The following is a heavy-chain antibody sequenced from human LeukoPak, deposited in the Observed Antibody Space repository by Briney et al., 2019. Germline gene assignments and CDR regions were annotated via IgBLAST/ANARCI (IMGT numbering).Heavy chain of an antibody. CDR3: ARKGGGSRPAYYYYYYYMDV. J-gene: IGHJ6*03. CDR2: INWNGGST. V-gene: IGHV3-20*04. CDR1: GFTFDDYG. D-gene: IGHD3-16*01. Sequence: GGSLRLSCAASGFTFDDYGMSRVRQAPGKGLEWVSGINWNGGSTGYADSVKGRFTISRDNAKNSLYLQMNSLRAEDTALYYCARKGGGSRPAYYYYYYYMDVWGKGTTVTVSS.